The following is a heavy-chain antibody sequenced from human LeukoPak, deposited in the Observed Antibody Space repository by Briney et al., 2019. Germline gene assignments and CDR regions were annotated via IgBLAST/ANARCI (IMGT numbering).Heavy chain of an antibody. J-gene: IGHJ3*01. CDR2: ITSGGAP. CDR3: ARDPNGDCIGAFEF. Sequence: GGSLRLSCAASGFTFSNYAVMWVRQAPGQGLEWVSAITSGGAPRYADSVKGRFTISRDNSKNTLYLQMNSLRAEDTAQYFCARDPNGDCIGAFEFWGRGTVVTVSS. D-gene: IGHD2-21*02. V-gene: IGHV3-23*01. CDR1: GFTFSNYA.